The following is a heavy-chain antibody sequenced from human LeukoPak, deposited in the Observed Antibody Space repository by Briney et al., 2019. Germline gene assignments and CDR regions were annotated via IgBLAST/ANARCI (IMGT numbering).Heavy chain of an antibody. D-gene: IGHD5-24*01. CDR3: ARGEMATINAFDI. J-gene: IGHJ3*02. V-gene: IGHV1-69*04. CDR1: GGTFSSYA. CDR2: IIPILGIA. Sequence: SAKVSCKASGGTFSSYAISWVRQAPGQGLEWMGRIIPILGIANYAQKFQGRVTITADKSTSTAYMELSSLRSEDTAVYYCARGEMATINAFDIWGQGTMVTVSS.